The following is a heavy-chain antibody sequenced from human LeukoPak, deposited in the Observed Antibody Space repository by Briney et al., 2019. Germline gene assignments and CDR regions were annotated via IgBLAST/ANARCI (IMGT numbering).Heavy chain of an antibody. V-gene: IGHV5-51*01. CDR1: GYSLTSYW. J-gene: IGHJ4*02. CDR2: IYPGDSDT. CDR3: AREVGGSGYYSPGGY. Sequence: GESLKISCKASGYSLTSYWIGWVRQMPGKGLEWMGIIYPGDSDTTYSPSFQGQVTISADKSISTAYLQWSSLKASDTAMYYCAREVGGSGYYSPGGYWGQGTLVTVSS. D-gene: IGHD3-22*01.